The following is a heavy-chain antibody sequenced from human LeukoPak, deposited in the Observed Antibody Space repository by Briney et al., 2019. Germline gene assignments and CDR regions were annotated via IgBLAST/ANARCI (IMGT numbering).Heavy chain of an antibody. CDR2: ISRSGGST. CDR3: ANLGSY. CDR1: GFTFSSYG. J-gene: IGHJ4*02. V-gene: IGHV3-23*01. Sequence: GGSLRLSCAASGFTFSSYGIHWVRQAPGKGLEWVSAISRSGGSTYCADSVKGRFTISRDNSKNTLYLQMNSLRGEDTALYYCANLGSYWGQGTLVTVSS. D-gene: IGHD6-19*01.